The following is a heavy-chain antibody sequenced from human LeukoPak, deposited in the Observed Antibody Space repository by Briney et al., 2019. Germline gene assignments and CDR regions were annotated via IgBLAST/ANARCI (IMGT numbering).Heavy chain of an antibody. CDR3: AKGRGYSYGGNWFDP. CDR1: RFTFSSYA. Sequence: GGSLRLSCAASRFTFSSYAMSWVRQAPGKGLEWVSAISGSGASTYYADSVKGRFTISRDNSKNTLYLQMSSLRAEDTAVYYCAKGRGYSYGGNWFDPWGQGTLVTVSS. CDR2: ISGSGAST. J-gene: IGHJ5*02. V-gene: IGHV3-23*01. D-gene: IGHD5-18*01.